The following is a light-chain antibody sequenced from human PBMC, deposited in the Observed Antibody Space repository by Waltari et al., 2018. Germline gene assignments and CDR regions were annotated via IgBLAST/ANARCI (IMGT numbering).Light chain of an antibody. V-gene: IGLV2-8*01. J-gene: IGLJ3*02. CDR1: SSDVGGNDY. CDR3: SSYAGKYV. Sequence: QSALTQFPSASGSPGQSVTISCTGTSSDVGGNDYISWYQQHPGKAPKVIIYEVYNRPAGVPHPFSGSKAANTASLTVSVLQAEDEANYYCSSYAGKYVFGGGTKLTVL. CDR2: EVY.